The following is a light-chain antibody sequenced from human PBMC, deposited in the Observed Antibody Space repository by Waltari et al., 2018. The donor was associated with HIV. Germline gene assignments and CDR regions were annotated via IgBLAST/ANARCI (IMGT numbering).Light chain of an antibody. V-gene: IGLV7-46*02. CDR3: LISYNGVRV. CDR2: DSE. J-gene: IGLJ3*02. Sequence: QAVVTQEPSVSGSPGETVTLTCTSFTGFITSGHFPCWFQMSEGNDHRTLIYDSEKRHAWTPGRFSGSIVGGKATLTLLGAQPEDEGDYYCLISYNGVRVFGGGTKLTV. CDR1: TGFITSGHF.